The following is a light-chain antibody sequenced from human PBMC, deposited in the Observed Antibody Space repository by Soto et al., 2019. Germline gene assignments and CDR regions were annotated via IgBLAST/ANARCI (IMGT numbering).Light chain of an antibody. J-gene: IGKJ3*01. Sequence: EIVMTHAPATLSVSPGERATLSCRASQSLSSNLAWYQHKPGQAPRLLIYGASTRATGIPARFSGSGSGTEFTLTLRSLQSEDFAVYYCLQYNNWPFTFGPGTKVDVK. CDR3: LQYNNWPFT. CDR2: GAS. V-gene: IGKV3-15*01. CDR1: QSLSSN.